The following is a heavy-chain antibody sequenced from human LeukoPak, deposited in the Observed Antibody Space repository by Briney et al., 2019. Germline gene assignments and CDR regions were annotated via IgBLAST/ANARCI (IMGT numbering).Heavy chain of an antibody. V-gene: IGHV3-30-3*01. CDR1: GFTFSSYA. CDR2: ISYDGSNK. CDR3: ARGLYYYDSSGLGY. Sequence: GRSLRLSCAASGFTFSSYAMHWVRQAPGKGLEWVAVISYDGSNKYYADSVKGRFTISRDNSKNTLYLQMNSLRAEDTAAYYCARGLYYYDSSGLGYWGQGTLVTVSS. J-gene: IGHJ4*02. D-gene: IGHD3-22*01.